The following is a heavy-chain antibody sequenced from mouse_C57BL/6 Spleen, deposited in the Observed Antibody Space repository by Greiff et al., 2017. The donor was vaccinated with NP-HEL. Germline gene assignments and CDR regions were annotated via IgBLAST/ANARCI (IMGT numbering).Heavy chain of an antibody. D-gene: IGHD2-5*01. J-gene: IGHJ1*03. CDR1: GFTFSDYY. V-gene: IGHV5-16*01. CDR3: ARDRETSNYGGWYFDV. Sequence: EVKLMESEGGLVQPGRSMKLSCTASGFTFSDYYMAWVRQVPEKGLEWVANINYDGSSTYYLDSLKSRFIISRDNAKNILYLQMSRLKSEDTATYYCARDRETSNYGGWYFDVWGTGTTVTVSS. CDR2: INYDGSST.